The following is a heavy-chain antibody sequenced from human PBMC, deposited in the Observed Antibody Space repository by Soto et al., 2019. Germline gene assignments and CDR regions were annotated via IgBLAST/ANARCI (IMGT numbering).Heavy chain of an antibody. J-gene: IGHJ5*02. CDR1: GAPITTAYY. CDR3: ARGCRFDP. CDR2: IYYTGNT. Sequence: SETLSLKCPVSGAPITTAYYWTSVRQHPVKGLEWIGHIYYTGNTYYNPSLKSRLNISLDTSNNHFSLQLESVTAADTAIYYCARGCRFDPWGQGTLVTVSS. V-gene: IGHV4-31*03.